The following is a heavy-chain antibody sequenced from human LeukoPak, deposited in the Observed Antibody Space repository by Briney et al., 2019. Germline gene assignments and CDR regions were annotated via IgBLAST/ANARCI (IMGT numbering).Heavy chain of an antibody. CDR2: IYYSGST. CDR3: ARVEGAGSIRRNYYFDY. V-gene: IGHV4-59*01. J-gene: IGHJ4*02. D-gene: IGHD3-10*01. Sequence: PSETLSLTCTVSGGSISSYYWSWIRQPPGKGLEWIGYIYYSGSTNYNPSLKSRVTISVDTSKNQFSLKLSSVTAADTAVYYCARVEGAGSIRRNYYFDYWGQGTLVTVST. CDR1: GGSISSYY.